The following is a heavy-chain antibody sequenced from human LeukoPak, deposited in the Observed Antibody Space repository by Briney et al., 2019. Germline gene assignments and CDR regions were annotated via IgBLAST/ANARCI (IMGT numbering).Heavy chain of an antibody. CDR3: ARVRVESRLGSTSYYYYYMDV. J-gene: IGHJ6*03. V-gene: IGHV1-18*01. Sequence: ASVKVSCKASGYTFTSYGISWVRQAPGQGLEWMGLISAYNGNTNYAQKLQGRVTMTTDTSTSTAYMELRSLRSDDTAVYYCARVRVESRLGSTSYYYYYMDVWGKGTTVTVSS. D-gene: IGHD2-2*01. CDR1: GYTFTSYG. CDR2: ISAYNGNT.